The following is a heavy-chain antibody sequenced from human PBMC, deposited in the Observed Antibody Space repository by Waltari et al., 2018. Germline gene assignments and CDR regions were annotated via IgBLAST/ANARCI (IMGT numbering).Heavy chain of an antibody. D-gene: IGHD2-15*01. CDR3: ARHPGRNRYCSGGICLYYFDY. Sequence: EVQLVQSGAEVKKPGESLKISCKGSGYSFTSYWIGWVRQMPGKGLEWMGIIYPGDSDTRYSPSFQGQVTISADKSISTAYLQWSSLKASDTAMYYCARHPGRNRYCSGGICLYYFDYWGQGTLVTVSS. J-gene: IGHJ4*02. CDR1: GYSFTSYW. CDR2: IYPGDSDT. V-gene: IGHV5-51*01.